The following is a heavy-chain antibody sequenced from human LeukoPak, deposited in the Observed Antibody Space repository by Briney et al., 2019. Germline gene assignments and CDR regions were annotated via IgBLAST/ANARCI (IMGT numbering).Heavy chain of an antibody. CDR3: ARGQFYCSSTSCYGANWFDP. Sequence: GASVKVSCKASGYTFTSYDINWVRQATGQGLEWMGWMNPNSGNTGYAQKFQGRVTITRNTSISTAYMELSSLRSEDTAVYYCARGQFYCSSTSCYGANWFDPWGRGTLVTVSS. J-gene: IGHJ5*02. CDR1: GYTFTSYD. CDR2: MNPNSGNT. V-gene: IGHV1-8*03. D-gene: IGHD2-2*01.